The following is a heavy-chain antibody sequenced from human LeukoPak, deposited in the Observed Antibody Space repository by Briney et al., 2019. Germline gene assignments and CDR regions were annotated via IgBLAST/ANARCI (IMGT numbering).Heavy chain of an antibody. CDR3: ARGFYMDV. CDR1: GGSISSHY. Sequence: PSETLSLTCTVSGGSISSHYWSWIRQPPGKGLEWIGYIYYSGSTNYNPSLKSRVTKSVDTSKNQFSLKLGSVTAADTAVYYCARGFYMDVWGKGTTVTVSS. CDR2: IYYSGST. J-gene: IGHJ6*03. V-gene: IGHV4-59*11.